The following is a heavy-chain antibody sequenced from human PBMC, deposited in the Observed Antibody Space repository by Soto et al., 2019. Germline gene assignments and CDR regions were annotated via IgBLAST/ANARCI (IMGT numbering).Heavy chain of an antibody. Sequence: QVQLVQSGAEVKKPGASVKVSCKASAYSFTTYYIHWVRQAPGQGLEWVGKINPNTGTTSYAHKFQGRVTVIKDTSTSTVYMELSSLRSEDTAVYFCAREASTTGTTFDYWGQGTLVTVSS. V-gene: IGHV1-46*03. CDR1: AYSFTTYY. CDR3: AREASTTGTTFDY. CDR2: INPNTGTT. D-gene: IGHD1-1*01. J-gene: IGHJ4*02.